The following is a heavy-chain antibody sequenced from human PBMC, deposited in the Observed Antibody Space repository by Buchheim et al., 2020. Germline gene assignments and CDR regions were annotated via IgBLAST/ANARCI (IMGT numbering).Heavy chain of an antibody. CDR2: ISYDGNND. V-gene: IGHV3-30*18. CDR1: GFTFRSYG. D-gene: IGHD3-16*02. Sequence: QVQLVESGGGVVQPGRSLRLSCAASGFTFRSYGMHWVRQAPGKGLEWVAVISYDGNNDFYADSVKGRFIISRDKSTNTVNLQMNSLRVEDTAVYYCAKGGDNVWGSYHRIVGVGGVDVWGQGTT. CDR3: AKGGDNVWGSYHRIVGVGGVDV. J-gene: IGHJ6*02.